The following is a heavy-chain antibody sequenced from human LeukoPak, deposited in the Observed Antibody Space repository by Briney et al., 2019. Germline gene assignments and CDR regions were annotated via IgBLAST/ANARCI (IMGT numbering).Heavy chain of an antibody. CDR2: IKEDGSKK. Sequence: GGSLRLSCAAPGFTFSTSWMTWVRQAPGKGLEWVANIKEDGSKKNYVDSVKGRFTISRDNAKNSLYLQINSLRAEDTAVYYCARDSAYNAFDIWGQGTMVTVSS. D-gene: IGHD5-12*01. CDR1: GFTFSTSW. CDR3: ARDSAYNAFDI. V-gene: IGHV3-7*01. J-gene: IGHJ3*02.